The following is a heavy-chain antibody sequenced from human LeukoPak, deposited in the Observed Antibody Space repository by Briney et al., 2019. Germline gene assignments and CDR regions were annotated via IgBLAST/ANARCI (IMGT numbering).Heavy chain of an antibody. J-gene: IGHJ5*02. Sequence: SETLSLTCTVSGGSISSYYWSWIRQPAGKGLEWIGRIYTSGSTNYNPSLKSRVTISVDTSKNQFSLKLSSVTAADTAVYYCARGLDILTGYPRFDPWGQGTLVTVSS. D-gene: IGHD3-9*01. CDR3: ARGLDILTGYPRFDP. CDR2: IYTSGST. V-gene: IGHV4-4*07. CDR1: GGSISSYY.